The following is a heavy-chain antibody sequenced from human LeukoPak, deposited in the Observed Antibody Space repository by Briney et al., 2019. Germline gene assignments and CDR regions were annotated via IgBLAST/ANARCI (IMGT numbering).Heavy chain of an antibody. V-gene: IGHV4-28*01. CDR2: IYYSGST. Sequence: TDTLSLTCAVSGYSIRSSNWWGWIRQPPGKGLEWIGYIYYSGSTYYIPSLKGRVTMSVDTSKNQFSLKLNSVTAVDTAAYYCAKLGEDSSGYSNWFDPWGQGTLVTVSS. CDR3: AKLGEDSSGYSNWFDP. D-gene: IGHD3-22*01. J-gene: IGHJ5*02. CDR1: GYSIRSSNW.